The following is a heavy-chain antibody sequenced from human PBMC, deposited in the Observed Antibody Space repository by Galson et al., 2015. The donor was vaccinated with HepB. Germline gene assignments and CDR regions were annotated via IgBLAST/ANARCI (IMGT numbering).Heavy chain of an antibody. CDR3: AREGPWSSSWYGFTFDP. D-gene: IGHD6-13*01. J-gene: IGHJ5*02. Sequence: SVKVSCKASGGTFSSYAISWVRQAPGQGLEWMGRIIPILGIANYAQKLQGRVTMTTDTSTSTAYMELSSLRSEDTAVYYCAREGPWSSSWYGFTFDPWGQGTLVTVSS. CDR1: GGTFSSYA. V-gene: IGHV1-69*04. CDR2: IIPILGIA.